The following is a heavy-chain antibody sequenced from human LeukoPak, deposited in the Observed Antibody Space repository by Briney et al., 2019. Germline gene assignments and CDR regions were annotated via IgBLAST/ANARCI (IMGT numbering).Heavy chain of an antibody. CDR2: TYYRSKWYY. Sequence: SSQTLSFTCAISGDSVSSNSAAWNWIRQSPSRGLEWLGRTYYRSKWYYDYAESVKSRITIDPDTSKNQFSLQLNSVTPEDTAVYYCTRYIRGCFDYWGQGTLVTVSS. CDR3: TRYIRGCFDY. CDR1: GDSVSSNSAA. V-gene: IGHV6-1*01. D-gene: IGHD6-19*01. J-gene: IGHJ4*02.